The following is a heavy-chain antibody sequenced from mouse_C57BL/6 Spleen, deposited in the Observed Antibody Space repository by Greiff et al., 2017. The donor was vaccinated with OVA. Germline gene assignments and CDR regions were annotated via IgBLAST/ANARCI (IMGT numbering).Heavy chain of an antibody. D-gene: IGHD2-3*01. V-gene: IGHV1-59*01. J-gene: IGHJ2*01. CDR2: IDPSDSYT. Sequence: QVQLKQPGAELVRPGTSVKLSCKASGYTFTSYWMHWVKQRPGQGLEWIGVIDPSDSYTNYNQKFKGKATLTVDTSSSTAYMQLSSLTSEDSAVYYCAREDDGYYDYFDYWGQGTTLTVSS. CDR1: GYTFTSYW. CDR3: AREDDGYYDYFDY.